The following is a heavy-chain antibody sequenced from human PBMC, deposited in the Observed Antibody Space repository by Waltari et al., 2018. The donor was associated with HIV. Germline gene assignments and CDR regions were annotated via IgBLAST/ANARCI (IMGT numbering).Heavy chain of an antibody. D-gene: IGHD4-17*01. CDR1: GFSFGDYA. CDR3: TRGTFTVTYYFDY. V-gene: IGHV3-49*03. Sequence: EVQLGESGGGLVQPGRSLRLSCATSGFSFGDYAMSWFRQAPGKGLEWVGFIRSKAYGWTTQYAASGKGRFTISRDDSKSIAYLQMNSLKTEDTALYYCTRGTFTVTYYFDYWGRGTLVTVSS. CDR2: IRSKAYGWTT. J-gene: IGHJ4*02.